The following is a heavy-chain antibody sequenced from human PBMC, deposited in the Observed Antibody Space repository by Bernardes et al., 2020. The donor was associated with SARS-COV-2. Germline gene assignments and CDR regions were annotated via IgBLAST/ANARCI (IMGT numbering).Heavy chain of an antibody. CDR1: GFFFRNYA. CDR3: AKGSEYSSGWYSDFYYYMDV. CDR2: IRGSGDST. J-gene: IGHJ6*03. V-gene: IGHV3-23*01. Sequence: RNLRPSGAASGFFFRNYAMSWVRQAPGKGLEWVSAIRGSGDSTNYADPVRGRFTISRDNSKNKVYLQMNSLRVEDAAVYYCAKGSEYSSGWYSDFYYYMDVWGTGTTVTVSS. D-gene: IGHD6-19*01.